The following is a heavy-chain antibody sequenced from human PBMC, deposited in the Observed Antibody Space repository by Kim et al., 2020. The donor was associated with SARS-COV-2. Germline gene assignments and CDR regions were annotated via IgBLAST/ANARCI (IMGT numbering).Heavy chain of an antibody. D-gene: IGHD2-2*02. CDR3: AAEYCSSTSCYRSYYYGMDV. CDR2: IVVGSGNT. Sequence: SVKVSCKASGFTFTSSAVQWVRQARGQRLEWIGWIVVGSGNTNYAQKFQERVTITRDMSTSTAYMELSSLRSEDTAVYYCAAEYCSSTSCYRSYYYGMDVWGQGTTVTVSS. CDR1: GFTFTSSA. V-gene: IGHV1-58*01. J-gene: IGHJ6*02.